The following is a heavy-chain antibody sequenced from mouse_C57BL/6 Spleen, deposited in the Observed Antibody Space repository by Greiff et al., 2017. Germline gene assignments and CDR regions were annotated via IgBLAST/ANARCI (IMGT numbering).Heavy chain of an antibody. Sequence: VQLQQPGAELVKPGASVKMSCKASGYTFTSYWITWVKQRPGQGLEWIGDIYPGSGSTNYNEKFKSKATLTVDTSSSTAYMQLSSLTSEDSAVYYCASPITTVSYYFDYWGQGTTLTVSS. J-gene: IGHJ2*01. D-gene: IGHD1-1*01. V-gene: IGHV1-55*01. CDR1: GYTFTSYW. CDR2: IYPGSGST. CDR3: ASPITTVSYYFDY.